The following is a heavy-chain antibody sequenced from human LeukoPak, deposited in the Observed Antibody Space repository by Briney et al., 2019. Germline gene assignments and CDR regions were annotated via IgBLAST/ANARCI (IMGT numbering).Heavy chain of an antibody. V-gene: IGHV3-23*01. CDR2: ISGRGAST. CDR1: GLTFSGYA. D-gene: IGHD3-22*01. Sequence: GGSLRLSYAASGLTFSGYAMSWVRQAPGKGLEWVSDISGRGASTNYADSVKGRFTISRDNSKNMLYPQMNSLRAEDTAIYYCADLGSSGYYWYFFVYWGEGTLVTVSS. J-gene: IGHJ4*02. CDR3: ADLGSSGYYWYFFVY.